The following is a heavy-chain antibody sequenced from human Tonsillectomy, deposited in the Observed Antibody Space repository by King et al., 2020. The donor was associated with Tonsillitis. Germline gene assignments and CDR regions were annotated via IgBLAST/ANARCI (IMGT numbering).Heavy chain of an antibody. D-gene: IGHD3-22*01. J-gene: IGHJ3*01. CDR3: AKEGGGYDGSGYYYSGAFDV. CDR2: ISGSGGST. Sequence: VQLVESGGGLVQPGGSLRLSCAASGFTFSSYAMSWVRQAPGKGLERVSAISGSGGSTYYADSVKGRFTISRDNSKNTLYLQMNSLRAEDTAVYYCAKEGGGYDGSGYYYSGAFDVWGQGTMVTVSS. CDR1: GFTFSSYA. V-gene: IGHV3-23*04.